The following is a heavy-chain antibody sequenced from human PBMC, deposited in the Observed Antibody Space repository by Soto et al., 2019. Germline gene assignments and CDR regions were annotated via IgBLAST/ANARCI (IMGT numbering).Heavy chain of an antibody. J-gene: IGHJ5*02. CDR2: ISGSGGST. D-gene: IGHD2-21*02. CDR1: GFTFSSYA. CDR3: AKDSTYCGGDCYHNWFDP. Sequence: GGSLRLSCAASGFTFSSYAMSWVRQAPGKGLEWVSAISGSGGSTYYADSVKGRFTISRDNSKNTLYLQMNSLRAEDTAVYYCAKDSTYCGGDCYHNWFDPWGQGTLVTVSS. V-gene: IGHV3-23*01.